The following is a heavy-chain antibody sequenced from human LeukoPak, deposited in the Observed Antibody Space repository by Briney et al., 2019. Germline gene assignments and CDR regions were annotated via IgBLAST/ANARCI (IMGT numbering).Heavy chain of an antibody. CDR2: INPDSGGT. D-gene: IGHD4-17*01. Sequence: ASVRVSFKSSGYSFTVYYMHWVRQAPGQGLEWMGWINPDSGGTNYAQKFLGRATMTRDTSISTAYMELSRLRSDDTAVYYCASLYGDYVASDYWGQGTLVTVSS. CDR1: GYSFTVYY. CDR3: ASLYGDYVASDY. J-gene: IGHJ4*02. V-gene: IGHV1-2*02.